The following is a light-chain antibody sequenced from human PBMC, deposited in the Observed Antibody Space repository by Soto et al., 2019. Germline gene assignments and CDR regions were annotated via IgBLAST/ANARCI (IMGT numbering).Light chain of an antibody. CDR1: QSVSNNY. CDR3: QPYGSPGT. J-gene: IGKJ1*01. V-gene: IGKV3-20*01. CDR2: GAS. Sequence: VLTQSPVTLCMSPGERATLSFRASQSVSNNYLAWYQQKPGQAPRLLIYGASNRATGIPDRFSGSGSGTDFTLTISILEPEDLAVYYCQPYGSPGTFGQGTKVDI.